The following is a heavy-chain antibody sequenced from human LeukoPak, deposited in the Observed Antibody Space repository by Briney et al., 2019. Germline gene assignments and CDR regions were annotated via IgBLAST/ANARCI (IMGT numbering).Heavy chain of an antibody. J-gene: IGHJ5*02. Sequence: ASVNVSCQASGYIFTGYYMHWGRQAPGQGLEWMGWINPNSGGTNYAQKFQGSVTMTRDTSISTAYMELSRLRSDDTAVYYCARGNYCSGGSCYWFDPWGQGTLVTVSS. CDR3: ARGNYCSGGSCYWFDP. D-gene: IGHD2-15*01. V-gene: IGHV1-2*02. CDR1: GYIFTGYY. CDR2: INPNSGGT.